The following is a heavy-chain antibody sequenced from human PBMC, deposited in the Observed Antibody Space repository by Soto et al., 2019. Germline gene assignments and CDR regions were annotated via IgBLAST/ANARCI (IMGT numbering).Heavy chain of an antibody. CDR3: ARDARGTAYSYYGMDV. Sequence: EVQLVETGGGLIQPGGSLRLSCAASGFTVSSNYMTWVRQAPGKGPEWVSVIYSGGNTDYADSVKGRFTISRDNSKNTLYLQMNSLRVEDTAMYYCARDARGTAYSYYGMDVWGQGTTVTVSS. CDR1: GFTVSSNY. CDR2: IYSGGNT. D-gene: IGHD2-21*02. V-gene: IGHV3-53*02. J-gene: IGHJ6*02.